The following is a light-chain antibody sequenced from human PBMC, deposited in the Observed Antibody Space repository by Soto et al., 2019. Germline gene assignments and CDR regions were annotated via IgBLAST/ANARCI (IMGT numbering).Light chain of an antibody. CDR1: SSDVGGYNY. J-gene: IGLJ1*01. V-gene: IGLV2-8*01. CDR3: TSYAGGNKV. Sequence: QSVLTQPPSASGSPGQSVTISCTGTSSDVGGYNYVSWYQQYPGKVPKLMVYEVNKRPSGVPDRFSGSKSGNTASLTVSGLSADDEADLYRTSYAGGNKVFGTGTKLTVL. CDR2: EVN.